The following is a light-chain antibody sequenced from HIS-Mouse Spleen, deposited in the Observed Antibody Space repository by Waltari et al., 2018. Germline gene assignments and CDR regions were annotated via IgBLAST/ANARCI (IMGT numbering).Light chain of an antibody. CDR3: QSYDSSPV. Sequence: NFMLTQPHSVSESPGKTVTISCTGSSGRIASHYVQWYQQRPGSAPTTVIYEDNQRPSGVPDRFSGSIDSSSNSASLTISGLKTEDEADYYCQSYDSSPVFGGGTKLTVL. V-gene: IGLV6-57*02. CDR2: EDN. CDR1: SGRIASHY. J-gene: IGLJ3*02.